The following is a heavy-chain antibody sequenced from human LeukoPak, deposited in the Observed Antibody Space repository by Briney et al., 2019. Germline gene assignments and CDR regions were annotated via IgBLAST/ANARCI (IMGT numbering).Heavy chain of an antibody. V-gene: IGHV5-51*01. Sequence: GESLKISCKGSGYSFTSYWIGWVRQLPGKGLEGMGIIYPGDSDTRYSPSFPRQVTISADKSISTAYLQWSSLKASDTAMYYCARQRVHSSGWYDAFDIWGQGTMVTVSS. CDR2: IYPGDSDT. J-gene: IGHJ3*02. CDR1: GYSFTSYW. D-gene: IGHD6-19*01. CDR3: ARQRVHSSGWYDAFDI.